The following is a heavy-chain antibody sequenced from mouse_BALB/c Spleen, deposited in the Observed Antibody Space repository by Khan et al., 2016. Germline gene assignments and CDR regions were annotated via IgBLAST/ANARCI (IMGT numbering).Heavy chain of an antibody. CDR2: IDPANGNT. D-gene: IGHD2-4*01. CDR3: ARAPYEYDVGFAY. CDR1: GFNIKDTY. V-gene: IGHV14-3*02. Sequence: VQLQQSGAELVKPGASVKLSCTASGFNIKDTYMHWVKQRPEQGLEWIGRIDPANGNTKYDPKSQGKATITADKSSNTAYLQLSSLTSEDTAVYYCARAPYEYDVGFAYWGQGTLVTVSA. J-gene: IGHJ3*01.